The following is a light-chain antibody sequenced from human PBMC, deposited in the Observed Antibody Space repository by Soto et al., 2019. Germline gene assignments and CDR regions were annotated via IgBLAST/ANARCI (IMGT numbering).Light chain of an antibody. V-gene: IGLV2-14*01. J-gene: IGLJ1*01. CDR2: DVS. CDR1: GSDVGAYRY. Sequence: QSALTQPASVSGSPGQSITISCTGTGSDVGAYRYVSWYQQHPGQAPKLIIYDVSNRPSGVSDRFSGSKSGNTASLTISGLQSEDEADYYCDSYTSSSSYAFGTWTKVTVL. CDR3: DSYTSSSSYA.